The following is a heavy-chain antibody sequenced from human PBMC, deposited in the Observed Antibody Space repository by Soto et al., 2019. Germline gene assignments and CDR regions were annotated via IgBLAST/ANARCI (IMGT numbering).Heavy chain of an antibody. Sequence: SLTCTVSGSSISSYYGSWIRQPPGKGLEWIGYIYYSGSTNYNPSLKSRVTISVDTSKNQFSLKLSSVTAADTAVYYCAGFTYYDILTGYRAAFVIWGQGTMVTV. V-gene: IGHV4-59*01. CDR3: AGFTYYDILTGYRAAFVI. CDR2: IYYSGST. D-gene: IGHD3-9*01. J-gene: IGHJ3*02. CDR1: GSSISSYY.